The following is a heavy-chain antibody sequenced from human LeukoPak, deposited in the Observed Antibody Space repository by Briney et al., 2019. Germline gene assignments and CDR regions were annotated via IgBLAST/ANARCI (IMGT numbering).Heavy chain of an antibody. CDR2: IYYSGST. D-gene: IGHD3-9*01. Sequence: PSETLSLTCTVSGGSISSSSYYWGWIRQPPGKGLEWIGSIYYSGSTYYNPSLKSRVTISVDTSKNQFPLKLSSVTAADTAVYYCARLRYFDWLLWPSGFDYWGQGTLVTVSS. CDR1: GGSISSSSYY. J-gene: IGHJ4*02. V-gene: IGHV4-39*01. CDR3: ARLRYFDWLLWPSGFDY.